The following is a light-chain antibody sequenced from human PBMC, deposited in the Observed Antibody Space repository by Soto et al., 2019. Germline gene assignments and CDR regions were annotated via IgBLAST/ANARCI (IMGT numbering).Light chain of an antibody. Sequence: QSVLTQPPSASGSPGQSVTISCTGTSSDVGAYNYVSWYQQHPGKAPKLMIYEVSKRPSGVPDRFSGSKSGNTASLTVSGLHAEDEADYYCSSYAGSNSYVFGTGTKVTVL. CDR2: EVS. V-gene: IGLV2-8*01. J-gene: IGLJ1*01. CDR3: SSYAGSNSYV. CDR1: SSDVGAYNY.